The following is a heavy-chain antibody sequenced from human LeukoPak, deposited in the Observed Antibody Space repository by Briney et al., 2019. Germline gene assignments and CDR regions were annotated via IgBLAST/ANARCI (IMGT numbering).Heavy chain of an antibody. D-gene: IGHD2-8*02. CDR3: ATYRQVLLPFES. V-gene: IGHV3-74*01. CDR2: IYNDGSST. Sequence: GGSLRLSCAASRFTFSNYWMHWVRQAPGKGLVWVSRIYNDGSSTSYADSVKGRFTISRDNSKSTLSLQMNSLRAEDTAIYYCATYRQVLLPFESWGQGTLVTVSS. J-gene: IGHJ4*02. CDR1: RFTFSNYW.